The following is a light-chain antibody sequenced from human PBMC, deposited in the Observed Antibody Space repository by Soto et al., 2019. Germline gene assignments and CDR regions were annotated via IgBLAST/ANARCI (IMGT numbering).Light chain of an antibody. Sequence: EIVMTQSPATLSVSPGERATLSCRASQSVSSNLAWYQQNPGQAPRLLIYGASTRATGLPARFSGSGSGTEFPLPISSLQSEDFALYYCQQYNNWPPLTFGGGTKVEIK. CDR2: GAS. J-gene: IGKJ4*01. CDR1: QSVSSN. CDR3: QQYNNWPPLT. V-gene: IGKV3-15*01.